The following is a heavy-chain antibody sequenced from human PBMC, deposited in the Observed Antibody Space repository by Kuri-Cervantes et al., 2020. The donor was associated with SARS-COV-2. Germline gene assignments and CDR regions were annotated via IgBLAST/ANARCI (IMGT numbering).Heavy chain of an antibody. CDR2: INSDRSST. CDR1: GFTFSDYY. CDR3: ARDRVGLDY. J-gene: IGHJ4*02. D-gene: IGHD1-26*01. V-gene: IGHV3-74*01. Sequence: GGSLRLSCAASGFTFSDYYMTWIRQAPGKGLVWVSRINSDRSSTSYADSVKGRFTISRDNAKNTLYLQMNSLRAEDTAVYYCARDRVGLDYWGQGTLVTVSS.